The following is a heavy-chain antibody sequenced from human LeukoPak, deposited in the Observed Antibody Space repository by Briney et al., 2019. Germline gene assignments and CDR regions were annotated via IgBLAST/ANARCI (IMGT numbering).Heavy chain of an antibody. V-gene: IGHV3-7*01. D-gene: IGHD3-3*01. Sequence: PGGSLRLSCAASGFAFSTYWVSWVRQAPGKGPGWVANINQDGSEKYYVDSVKGRFTISRDNAQNSLYLQMNSLRAEDTAVYYCARWSNWGQGTLVTVSS. CDR1: GFAFSTYW. CDR3: ARWSN. CDR2: INQDGSEK. J-gene: IGHJ4*02.